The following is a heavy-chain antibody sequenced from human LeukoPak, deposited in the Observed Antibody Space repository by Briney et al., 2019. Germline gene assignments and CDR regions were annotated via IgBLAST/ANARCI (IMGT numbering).Heavy chain of an antibody. V-gene: IGHV3-48*03. Sequence: GGSLRLSCAASGFTFSSYEMNWVRQAPGKGLEWVSYISSSGSTIYYADSVKGRFTLSRDNAKNSLYLQMNSLRAEDTAVYYCATTLYSSSWLSAYYYYYYMDVWGKGTTVTVSS. D-gene: IGHD6-13*01. J-gene: IGHJ6*03. CDR3: ATTLYSSSWLSAYYYYYYMDV. CDR1: GFTFSSYE. CDR2: ISSSGSTI.